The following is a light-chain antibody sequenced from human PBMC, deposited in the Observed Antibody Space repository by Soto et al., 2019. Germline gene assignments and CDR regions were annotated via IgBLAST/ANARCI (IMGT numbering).Light chain of an antibody. J-gene: IGKJ1*01. Sequence: STLSGSAGQRYTITCLASQTIRSWLAWYQQKPGKAPKLLIYKASTLKSGVPSRFSGSGSGTEFTLTISSLQPDDFATYYCQHYYSYSAAFGQGTKVDI. CDR1: QTIRSW. V-gene: IGKV1-5*03. CDR2: KAS. CDR3: QHYYSYSAA.